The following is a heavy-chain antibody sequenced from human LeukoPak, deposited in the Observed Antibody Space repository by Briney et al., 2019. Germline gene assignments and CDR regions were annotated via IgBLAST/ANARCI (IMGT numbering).Heavy chain of an antibody. CDR3: ARNSSTLSPPERYNWFDP. D-gene: IGHD1-14*01. CDR2: IYNSGST. CDR1: GYSIGTDYY. Sequence: SETLSLTCAVSGYSIGTDYYWAWIRQPPGKGLEWIGSIYNSGSTYYNPSLKSRITISVDTSKNQFSLILSSVTAADTAVYYCARNSSTLSPPERYNWFDPWSQGTLVTVSS. J-gene: IGHJ5*02. V-gene: IGHV4-38-2*01.